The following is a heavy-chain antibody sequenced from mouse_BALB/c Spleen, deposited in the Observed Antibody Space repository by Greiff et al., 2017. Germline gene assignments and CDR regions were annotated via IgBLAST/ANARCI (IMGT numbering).Heavy chain of an antibody. D-gene: IGHD1-1*01. Sequence: EVKLLESGPGLVKPSQSLSLTCSVTGYSITSGYYWNWIRQFPGNKLEWMGYISYDGSNNYNPSLKNRISITRDTSKNQFFLKLNSVTTEDTATYYCARRTVHWYFDVWGAGTTVTVSS. J-gene: IGHJ1*01. CDR3: ARRTVHWYFDV. V-gene: IGHV3-6*02. CDR1: GYSITSGYY. CDR2: ISYDGSN.